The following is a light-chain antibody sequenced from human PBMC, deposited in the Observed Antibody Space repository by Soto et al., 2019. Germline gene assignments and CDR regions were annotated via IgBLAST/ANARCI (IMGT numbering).Light chain of an antibody. CDR1: QDISTS. J-gene: IGKJ2*01. CDR3: QQYYSYPYT. Sequence: AIRMTQSPSSFSASTGDRVTITCRASQDISTSLAWYKQRPWKAPKLLIYSASSLQSGVPANFSGSGSGTDFTLTISCLQSEDFATYYWQQYYSYPYTFGQGTKVEIK. V-gene: IGKV1-8*01. CDR2: SAS.